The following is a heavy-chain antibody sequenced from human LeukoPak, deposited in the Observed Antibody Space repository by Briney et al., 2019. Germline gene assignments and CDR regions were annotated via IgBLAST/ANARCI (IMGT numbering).Heavy chain of an antibody. Sequence: SETLSLTCTVFGVSISSYFWSWVRQPAGKGLEWIGRIYTSGSTKYNPSLQSRVTMSLDTSKKQLSLNLGSVTAADTAVYYCARAGTSGGLCDYWGQGILVTVSS. D-gene: IGHD1-14*01. V-gene: IGHV4-4*07. CDR1: GVSISSYF. CDR3: ARAGTSGGLCDY. CDR2: IYTSGST. J-gene: IGHJ4*02.